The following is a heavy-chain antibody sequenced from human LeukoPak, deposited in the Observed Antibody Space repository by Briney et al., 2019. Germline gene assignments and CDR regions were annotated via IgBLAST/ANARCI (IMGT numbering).Heavy chain of an antibody. CDR1: GYTFTSYG. J-gene: IGHJ3*02. Sequence: ASVKVSCKASGYTFTSYGISWVRQAPGQGLEWMGRINPNSGGTNYAQKFQGRVTMTRDTSISTAYMELSRLRSDDTAVYYCARDSGRWFSGYYDSSGGDAFDIWGQGTMVTVSS. CDR3: ARDSGRWFSGYYDSSGGDAFDI. V-gene: IGHV1-2*06. D-gene: IGHD3-22*01. CDR2: INPNSGGT.